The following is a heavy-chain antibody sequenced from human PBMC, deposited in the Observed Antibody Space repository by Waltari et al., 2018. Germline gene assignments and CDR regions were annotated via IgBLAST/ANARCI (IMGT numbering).Heavy chain of an antibody. CDR1: GFTFSSYA. Sequence: EVQLLESGGGLVQPGGSLSLSCAASGFTFSSYAMSWVRQAPGKGLGWVSAFRGSGVSTYYADSVKGRFTISRDNSKNTLYLQMNSLRAEDTAVYYCAKGRWIVVVTETWGQGTLVTVSS. CDR2: FRGSGVST. D-gene: IGHD2-21*02. V-gene: IGHV3-23*01. J-gene: IGHJ5*02. CDR3: AKGRWIVVVTET.